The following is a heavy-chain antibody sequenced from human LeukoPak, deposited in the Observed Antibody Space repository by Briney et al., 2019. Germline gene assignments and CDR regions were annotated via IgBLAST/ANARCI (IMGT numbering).Heavy chain of an antibody. V-gene: IGHV4-59*12. CDR3: ARGDNSIASFDY. CDR2: IYNSGST. J-gene: IGHJ4*02. Sequence: SETLSLTCTVSGGSTSGYRWTWIRQPPGKGLEWIGYIYNSGSTTYNPSLKSRVTMLVDTSKNQFSLNLNSVTAADTAVYYCARGDNSIASFDYWGQGTLVTVSS. CDR1: GGSTSGYR. D-gene: IGHD4-23*01.